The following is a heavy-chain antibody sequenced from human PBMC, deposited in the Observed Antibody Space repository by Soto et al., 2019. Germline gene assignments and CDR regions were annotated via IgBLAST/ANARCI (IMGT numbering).Heavy chain of an antibody. V-gene: IGHV4-30-4*01. CDR2: IYYSGST. CDR3: ARVSGIAVAGAFDY. CDR1: GGSISSGDYY. Sequence: QVQLQESGPGLVKPSQTLSLTCTVSGGSISSGDYYWSWIRQPPGKGLEWIGHIYYSGSTSYNPSLKSRVTISVDTSKNQFSLKLSSVTAADTAVYYCARVSGIAVAGAFDYWGQGTLVTVSS. D-gene: IGHD6-19*01. J-gene: IGHJ4*02.